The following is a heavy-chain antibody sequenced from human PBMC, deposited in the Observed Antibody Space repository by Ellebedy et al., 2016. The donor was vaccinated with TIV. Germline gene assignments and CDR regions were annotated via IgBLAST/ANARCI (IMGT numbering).Heavy chain of an antibody. CDR2: MYPTGVS. Sequence: PSETLSLTCTVSGGSLKNYYWSWIRQSANKGLEWIGRMYPTGVSSTNPSLRSRLAMSVDMAKSLFSLKLDAVTAADTAVYYCARSGAAPPYDAFDIWGQGRKVIVSS. CDR3: ARSGAAPPYDAFDI. J-gene: IGHJ3*02. CDR1: GGSLKNYY. D-gene: IGHD4/OR15-4a*01. V-gene: IGHV4-4*07.